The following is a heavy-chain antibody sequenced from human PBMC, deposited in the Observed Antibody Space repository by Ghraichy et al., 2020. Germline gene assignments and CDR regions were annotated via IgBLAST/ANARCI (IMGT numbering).Heavy chain of an antibody. D-gene: IGHD4/OR15-4a*01. CDR3: ARVPGYYNYYGMDV. CDR2: ISTTGGNI. V-gene: IGHV3-21*06. Sequence: GGSLRLSCAASEFMFHTYTMNWVRQAPGKGLEWVSVISTTGGNIYDADSVKGRFTISRDNAKNSMYLQMDSLRAEDTAVYYCARVPGYYNYYGMDVWGRGTTVTVSS. CDR1: EFMFHTYT. J-gene: IGHJ6*02.